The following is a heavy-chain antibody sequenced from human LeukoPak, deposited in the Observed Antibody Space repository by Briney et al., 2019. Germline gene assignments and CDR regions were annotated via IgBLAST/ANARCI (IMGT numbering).Heavy chain of an antibody. J-gene: IGHJ4*02. CDR2: ISAYNGNT. D-gene: IGHD3-22*01. V-gene: IGHV1-18*01. CDR3: ARSYPPYYYDSSGYSGGYFDY. Sequence: ASVKVSCKASGYTFTSYGISWVRQAPGQGLEWVGWISAYNGNTNYAQKLQGRVTMTTDTSTSTAYMELRSLRSDDTAVYYCARSYPPYYYDSSGYSGGYFDYWGQGTLVTVSS. CDR1: GYTFTSYG.